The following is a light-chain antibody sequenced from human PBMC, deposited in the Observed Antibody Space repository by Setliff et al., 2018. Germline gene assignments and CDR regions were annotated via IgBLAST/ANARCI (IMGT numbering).Light chain of an antibody. CDR1: QSILYSSNNKNY. J-gene: IGKJ1*01. V-gene: IGKV4-1*01. Sequence: DIVMTQSPDSLAVSLGERATINCKSSQSILYSSNNKNYLTWYQQKPGQPPKMLINWASARESGVPDRFSGSGSGTDFTLTISSLQAEYVAVYYCHQYYSSLPTFGQGTKVDIK. CDR3: HQYYSSLPT. CDR2: WAS.